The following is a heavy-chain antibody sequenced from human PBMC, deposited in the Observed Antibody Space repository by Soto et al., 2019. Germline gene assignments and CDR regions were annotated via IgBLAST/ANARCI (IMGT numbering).Heavy chain of an antibody. CDR3: ARVGGDVEGWFDP. J-gene: IGHJ5*02. CDR1: GGSISSGGYY. D-gene: IGHD2-21*02. CDR2: IYYSGST. V-gene: IGHV4-31*03. Sequence: SETLSLTCTVSGGSISSGGYYWSWIRQHPGKGLEWIGYIYYSGSTYYNPSLKSRVTISVDTFKNQFSLKLSSVTAADTAVYYCARVGGDVEGWFDPWGQGTLVTVSS.